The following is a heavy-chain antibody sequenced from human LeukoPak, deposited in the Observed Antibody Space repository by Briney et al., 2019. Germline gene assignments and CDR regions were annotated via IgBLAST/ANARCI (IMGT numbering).Heavy chain of an antibody. CDR3: ARGTGMATILY. V-gene: IGHV4-59*01. J-gene: IGHJ4*02. CDR2: IYYSGST. D-gene: IGHD5-24*01. CDR1: GGSISSYY. Sequence: SETLSLTCTVSGGSISSYYWSWIRQPPGKGLEWIGYIYYSGSTNYNPSLKSRVTISVDTSKNQFSLKLSSVPAAGTAVYYCARGTGMATILYWGQGTLVTVSS.